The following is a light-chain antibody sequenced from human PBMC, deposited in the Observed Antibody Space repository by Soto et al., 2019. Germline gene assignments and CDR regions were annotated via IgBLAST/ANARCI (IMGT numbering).Light chain of an antibody. CDR2: GVN. V-gene: IGLV2-14*01. J-gene: IGLJ2*01. CDR1: SSDVGGYKY. CDR3: SSYTSSSNIV. Sequence: QSALTQPASVSWSPGHSITISCTGTSSDVGGYKYASWYQHHPGKAPKLVMYGVNDRPSGVSNRFSGGKSGNTASLTISGLQVEDEGDYYCSSYTSSSNIVFGGGTKVTXL.